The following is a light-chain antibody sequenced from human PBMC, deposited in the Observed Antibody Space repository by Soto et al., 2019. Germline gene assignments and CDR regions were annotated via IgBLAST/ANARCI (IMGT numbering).Light chain of an antibody. J-gene: IGLJ1*01. Sequence: QSVLTQPPSVSGAPGQSVTISCTGSSSNIGADYDVHWYQHLPGRAPKLLIYGNTNRPSGVPDRFSGSRSGTSASLAITGLQAEDEADYYCQSYDNTMSGYVFGTGTKVTVL. CDR1: SSNIGADYD. CDR3: QSYDNTMSGYV. CDR2: GNT. V-gene: IGLV1-40*01.